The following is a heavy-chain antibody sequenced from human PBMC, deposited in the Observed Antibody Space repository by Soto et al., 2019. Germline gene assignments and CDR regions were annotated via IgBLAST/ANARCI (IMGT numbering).Heavy chain of an antibody. Sequence: VSVKVSCKASGYTFTIYGISWVRQAPGQGLEWMGWISAYNGNTNYAQKLQGRVTMTTDTSTSTAYMELRSLRSDDTAVYYCARDSIVPAAFDYWGQGTLVTVSS. D-gene: IGHD2-2*01. J-gene: IGHJ4*02. V-gene: IGHV1-18*01. CDR1: GYTFTIYG. CDR2: ISAYNGNT. CDR3: ARDSIVPAAFDY.